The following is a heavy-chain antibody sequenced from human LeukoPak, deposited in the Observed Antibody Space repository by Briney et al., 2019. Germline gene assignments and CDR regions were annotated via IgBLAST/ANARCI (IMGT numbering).Heavy chain of an antibody. J-gene: IGHJ6*03. CDR1: GGTFSSYA. V-gene: IGHV1-69*04. D-gene: IGHD2-2*01. CDR2: IIPILGIA. CDR3: ARTTAVLNYYYYYMDV. Sequence: SVKVSCKASGGTFSSYAISWVRQAPGQGLEWMGRIIPILGIANYAQKFQGRVTITADKSTSTAYMELSSLRSEDTAVYYCARTTAVLNYYYYYMDVWGKGTTVTASS.